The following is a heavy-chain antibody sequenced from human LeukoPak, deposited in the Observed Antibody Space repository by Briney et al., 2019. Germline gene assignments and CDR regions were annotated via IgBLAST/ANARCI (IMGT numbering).Heavy chain of an antibody. J-gene: IGHJ5*02. CDR1: GYSFTGYY. CDR2: INPNSGGT. CDR3: ATTSSTWYNWFDP. V-gene: IGHV1-2*06. D-gene: IGHD6-13*01. Sequence: ASVKVSCKASGYSFTGYYMHWVRQAPGRGLEWMGRINPNSGGTNYAQKFQGRVTMTRDTSISTAYMKLSRLRSDDTAVYYCATTSSTWYNWFDPWGQGTLVTVSS.